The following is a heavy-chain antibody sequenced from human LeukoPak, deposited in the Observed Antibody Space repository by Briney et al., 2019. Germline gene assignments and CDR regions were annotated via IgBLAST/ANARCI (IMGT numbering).Heavy chain of an antibody. J-gene: IGHJ4*02. Sequence: PSETLSLTCTVSGGSVSSGSYYWNWIRQHPGKGLEYIGYIYYSGSTYYNPSLRSRVTISEDTSKNQFSLELTSVTAADTAVYFCASSRDSSLDYWGQGTLVTVSS. V-gene: IGHV4-31*03. D-gene: IGHD2-21*02. CDR2: IYYSGST. CDR3: ASSRDSSLDY. CDR1: GGSVSSGSYY.